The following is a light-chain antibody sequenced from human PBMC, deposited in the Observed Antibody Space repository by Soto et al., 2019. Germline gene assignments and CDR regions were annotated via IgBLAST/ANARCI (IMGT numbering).Light chain of an antibody. CDR3: QQHNNWPPWT. J-gene: IGKJ1*01. CDR1: QSVGSN. Sequence: DIVMTQSPATLSVSPGGRATLSCRASQSVGSNVARYQQKPGQPPRLLIYGASTRAAGVPARFSGSGYGRQFSLTISSLQSEDFAIYHCQQHNNWPPWTFGQGTKVDIK. CDR2: GAS. V-gene: IGKV3-15*01.